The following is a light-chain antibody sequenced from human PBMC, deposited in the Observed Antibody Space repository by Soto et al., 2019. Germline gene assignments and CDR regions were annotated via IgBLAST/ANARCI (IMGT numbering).Light chain of an antibody. CDR2: EVS. J-gene: IGLJ1*01. V-gene: IGLV2-14*01. Sequence: QSALTQPASVSGSPGQSITISCTGTSSDVGGYKYVSWYQQHPGKAPKLMIYEVSNRPSGVSNRFSGSKSGNTASLTTSGLQAEDEADYYCSSYTSSSTLDVFGTGTKVTVL. CDR3: SSYTSSSTLDV. CDR1: SSDVGGYKY.